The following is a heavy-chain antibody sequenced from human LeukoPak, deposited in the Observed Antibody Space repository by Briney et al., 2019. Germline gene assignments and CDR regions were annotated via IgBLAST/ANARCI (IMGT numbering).Heavy chain of an antibody. V-gene: IGHV3-21*01. Sequence: GGSLRLSCAASGFTFSSYSMNWVRQAPGKGLEWVSSISSSSSYIYYADSVKGRFTVSRDNARNSLFLQMNSLRAEDTAVYFCARDREEYCSGGSCTNFDYWGQGTLVTVSS. CDR3: ARDREEYCSGGSCTNFDY. CDR2: ISSSSSYI. J-gene: IGHJ4*02. CDR1: GFTFSSYS. D-gene: IGHD2-15*01.